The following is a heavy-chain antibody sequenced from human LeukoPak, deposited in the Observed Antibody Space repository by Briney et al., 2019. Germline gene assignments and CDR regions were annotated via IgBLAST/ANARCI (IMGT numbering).Heavy chain of an antibody. CDR3: ARDYCSSTSCLFDY. CDR2: INPNSGDT. Sequence: ASVKVFCKASGYTFTGYHMHWVRQAPGQGLEWMGRINPNSGDTNYAQKFQGRVTMTRVTSISTAYMELSRLRSDDTAVYYCARDYCSSTSCLFDYWGQGTLVTVSS. D-gene: IGHD2-2*01. CDR1: GYTFTGYH. J-gene: IGHJ4*02. V-gene: IGHV1-2*06.